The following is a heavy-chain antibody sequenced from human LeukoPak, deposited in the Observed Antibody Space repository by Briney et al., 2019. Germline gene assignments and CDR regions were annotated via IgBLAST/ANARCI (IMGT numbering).Heavy chain of an antibody. J-gene: IGHJ4*02. D-gene: IGHD2-2*01. Sequence: SQTLSLTCAISGDSVSSNSAAWTWIRRSPSRGLEWLGRTYYRSKWYNEYALSVRSRITINPGAAKNQFSLQLTSVTPEDTAVYYCTRGGVEAPAAMGFDYWGQGTLVTVSS. CDR2: TYYRSKWYN. CDR3: TRGGVEAPAAMGFDY. CDR1: GDSVSSNSAA. V-gene: IGHV6-1*01.